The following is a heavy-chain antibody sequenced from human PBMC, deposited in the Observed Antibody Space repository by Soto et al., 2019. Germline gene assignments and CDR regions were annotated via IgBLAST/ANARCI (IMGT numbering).Heavy chain of an antibody. J-gene: IGHJ4*02. Sequence: QVQLVQSGAEGKKPGSSVKVSCTASGGSLRNSGISWVRQAPAQRLEWMGGVIPILGTANYAQKFQGRVTMTADEATSTAYMDLSSLSPDDTAVYYCASRGHDGHWGPGTLVIVSS. V-gene: IGHV1-69*01. CDR1: GGSLRNSG. CDR2: VIPILGTA. CDR3: ASRGHDGH. D-gene: IGHD3-3*01.